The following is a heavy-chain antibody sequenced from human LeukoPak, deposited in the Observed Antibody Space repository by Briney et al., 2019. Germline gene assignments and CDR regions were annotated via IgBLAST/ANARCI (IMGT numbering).Heavy chain of an antibody. CDR2: IIPIFGTG. Sequence: SVKVSCKASGGTFSSYAISWVRQAPGHGLEWMGGIIPIFGTGEYAQKFQGRVTITADEFTTTAYVELSSLRSEDTAVYYCARITEGGDGGDAFDIWGQGTMVIVSS. D-gene: IGHD3-16*01. CDR3: ARITEGGDGGDAFDI. CDR1: GGTFSSYA. V-gene: IGHV1-69*13. J-gene: IGHJ3*02.